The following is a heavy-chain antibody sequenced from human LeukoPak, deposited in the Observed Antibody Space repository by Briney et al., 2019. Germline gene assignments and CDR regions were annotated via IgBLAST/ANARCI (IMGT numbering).Heavy chain of an antibody. CDR1: GYTFTVYY. CDR3: ARGSRDIVGATDY. V-gene: IGHV1-2*06. J-gene: IGHJ4*02. CDR2: INPNSGGT. Sequence: ASVKVSCTASGYTFTVYYMHWVRQAPGQGLEWMGRINPNSGGTNYAQKFQGRVTMTRDTSISTAYMELSRLRSDDTAVYYCARGSRDIVGATDYWGQGTLVTVSS. D-gene: IGHD1-26*01.